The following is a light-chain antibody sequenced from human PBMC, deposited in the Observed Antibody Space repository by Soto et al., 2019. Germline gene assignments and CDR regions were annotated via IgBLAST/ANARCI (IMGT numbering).Light chain of an antibody. CDR2: KAS. CDR3: QQYNSYSRT. Sequence: DIQMTQSPSSLSASVGDRVTITCRASQSISSYLNWYQQKPGKAPKLLIYKASTLQSGVPSRFSGSGSGTEFTLTISSLQPDDFATYYCQQYNSYSRTFGQGTTVDIK. CDR1: QSISSY. J-gene: IGKJ1*01. V-gene: IGKV1-5*03.